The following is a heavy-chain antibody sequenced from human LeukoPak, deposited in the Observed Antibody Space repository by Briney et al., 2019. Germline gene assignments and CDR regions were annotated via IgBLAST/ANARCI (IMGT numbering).Heavy chain of an antibody. V-gene: IGHV3-7*01. CDR3: ARDFRPVVGAAGTFDY. CDR1: GFTFGSFW. Sequence: GGSLRLSCVASGFTFGSFWMNWVRQAPGKGLEWVANIKQDGSEQYYVDSVKGRFTISRDNAKNTLYLQMNSLRAEDTAVYYCARDFRPVVGAAGTFDYWGQETLVTVSS. J-gene: IGHJ4*02. D-gene: IGHD6-13*01. CDR2: IKQDGSEQ.